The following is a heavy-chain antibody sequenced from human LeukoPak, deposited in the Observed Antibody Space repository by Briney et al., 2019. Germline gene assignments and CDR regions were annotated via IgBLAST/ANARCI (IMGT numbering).Heavy chain of an antibody. Sequence: SETLSLTCTVSGGSISSYYWSWIRQPPGKGLEWIGYIYYSGSTNYNPSLMGRVTILVDTSKNQFSLRLTSVTAADTAVYYCARQISSASVAFDYWGQGALVTVSS. CDR1: GGSISSYY. CDR2: IYYSGST. V-gene: IGHV4-59*01. J-gene: IGHJ4*02. CDR3: ARQISSASVAFDY. D-gene: IGHD6-6*01.